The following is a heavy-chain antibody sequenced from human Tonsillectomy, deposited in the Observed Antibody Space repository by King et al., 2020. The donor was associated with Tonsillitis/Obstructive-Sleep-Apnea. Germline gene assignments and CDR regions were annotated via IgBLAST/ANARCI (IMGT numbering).Heavy chain of an antibody. D-gene: IGHD2-21*01. CDR1: GGTFSSYA. CDR3: AGVNRCGGDCYSLDY. CDR2: IIPIFGTA. Sequence: VQLVESGAEVKKPGSSVKVSCKASGGTFSSYAISWVRQAPGQGLEWMGGIIPIFGTANYAQKFQGRVTITADESTRTAYMELSSLRSEDTAVYYCAGVNRCGGDCYSLDYWGQGTLVTVSS. V-gene: IGHV1-69*01. J-gene: IGHJ4*02.